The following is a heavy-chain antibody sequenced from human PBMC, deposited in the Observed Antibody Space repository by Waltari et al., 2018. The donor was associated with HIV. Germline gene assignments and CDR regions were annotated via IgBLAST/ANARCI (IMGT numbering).Heavy chain of an antibody. J-gene: IGHJ4*02. D-gene: IGHD3-10*01. CDR3: TRAGDRTHYFDY. CDR1: GFTFGDYA. V-gene: IGHV3-49*03. Sequence: EVQLVESGGGLVQPGRSLRLSCTASGFTFGDYAMTLFRQAPGKGLEWVGFIRSKAYGGTTEYAASVKGRFTISRDDSKSIAYLQMNSLKTEDTAVYYCTRAGDRTHYFDYWGQGTLVTVSS. CDR2: IRSKAYGGTT.